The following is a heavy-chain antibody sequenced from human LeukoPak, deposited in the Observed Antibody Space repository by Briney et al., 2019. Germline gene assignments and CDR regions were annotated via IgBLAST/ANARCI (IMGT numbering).Heavy chain of an antibody. CDR2: IYHSGST. Sequence: PSETLSLTCTVSGGSISSSSYYWGWIRQPPGKGLEWIGSIYHSGSTYYNPVLKSRVTISADTSKNQFFLKLSSVTAADTAVYYCARLRDLYNCFDPWGQGTLVTVSS. J-gene: IGHJ5*02. D-gene: IGHD5-24*01. V-gene: IGHV4-39*07. CDR3: ARLRDLYNCFDP. CDR1: GGSISSSSYY.